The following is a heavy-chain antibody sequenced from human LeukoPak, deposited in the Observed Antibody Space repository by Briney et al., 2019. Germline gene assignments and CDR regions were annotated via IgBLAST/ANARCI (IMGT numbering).Heavy chain of an antibody. CDR1: GFNFSAYG. Sequence: GKSLRLSCTASGFNFSAYGMHWVRQAPGKGLDWVAVISFHGTNEYYADSVKGRFTISRDNSNNTLYLQMNSVRAEDTAVYYCAKGRRGSSYVHYFDTWGQGTLVTVPS. CDR2: ISFHGTNE. V-gene: IGHV3-30*18. D-gene: IGHD3-22*01. CDR3: AKGRRGSSYVHYFDT. J-gene: IGHJ1*01.